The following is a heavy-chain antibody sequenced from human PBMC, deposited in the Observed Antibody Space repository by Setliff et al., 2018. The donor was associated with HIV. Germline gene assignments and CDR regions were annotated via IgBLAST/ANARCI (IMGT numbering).Heavy chain of an antibody. J-gene: IGHJ4*02. CDR1: GETFNNFY. Sequence: LSLTCAVYGETFNNFYWSWIRQAPGKGLEWIGEIKPSESTNNNPSLKSRVTMSVDTSKKQFSLKLTSVTAADTAVYYCARGGGITWRSYSFDYWGPGTLVTVSS. CDR3: ARGGGITWRSYSFDY. D-gene: IGHD3-10*01. V-gene: IGHV4-34*01. CDR2: IKPSEST.